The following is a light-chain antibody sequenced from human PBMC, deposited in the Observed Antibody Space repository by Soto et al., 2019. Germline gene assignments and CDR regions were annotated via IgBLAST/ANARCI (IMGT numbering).Light chain of an antibody. CDR3: VTWDDNLSCVL. CDR1: SSNFASNS. V-gene: IGLV1-47*01. CDR2: KSN. Sequence: QSVLTQPPSASGTPGQRVTISCSGSSSNFASNSVYWYQQVPGTASKLLIYKSNQRPSGVADRFSGSKSGTSASLAISGLRSEDEADYYCVTWDDNLSCVLFGGGTKLTVL. J-gene: IGLJ2*01.